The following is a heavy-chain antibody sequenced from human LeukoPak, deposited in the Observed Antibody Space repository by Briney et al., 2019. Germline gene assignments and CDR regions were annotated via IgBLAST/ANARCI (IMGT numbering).Heavy chain of an antibody. D-gene: IGHD3-10*01. CDR2: ISYDGSNT. V-gene: IGHV3-30-3*01. Sequence: GSLRLSCTASGFTFFTYSMHWVRQAPGKGLEWVALISYDGSNTYHADSVKGRFTISRDDSKNTLYLQMNNLRPEDTAVYYCARSYGSANYALDYWGQGTLVTVSS. CDR1: GFTFFTYS. J-gene: IGHJ4*02. CDR3: ARSYGSANYALDY.